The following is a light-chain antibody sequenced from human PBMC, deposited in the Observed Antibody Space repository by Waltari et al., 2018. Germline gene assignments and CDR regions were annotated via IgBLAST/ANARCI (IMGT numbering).Light chain of an antibody. CDR2: DNA. CDR1: NSNIGNNY. V-gene: IGLV1-51*01. J-gene: IGLJ3*02. Sequence: QSVLTQPPSVSAAPGQMVTISCSGSNSNIGNNYVSWYQHLPGTAPKPLIEDNAKGHSGVPDRFSGSKSATSATLAITGLRTGDAADYYCGTWDSGLSTWVFGGGTKLTVL. CDR3: GTWDSGLSTWV.